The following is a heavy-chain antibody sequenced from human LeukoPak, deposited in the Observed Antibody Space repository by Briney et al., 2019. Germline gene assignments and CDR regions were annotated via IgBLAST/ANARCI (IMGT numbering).Heavy chain of an antibody. CDR3: ASLSYYGSGSNAFDI. V-gene: IGHV3-30-3*01. Sequence: GGSLRLSCAASGFTFSTYAFHWVRQAPGKGLGWVAVISYDGSNEYYADSVKGRFTISRDNPKNTLFLQMNSLRPEDTAVYYCASLSYYGSGSNAFDIWGQGTMVTVSS. J-gene: IGHJ3*02. CDR2: ISYDGSNE. D-gene: IGHD3-10*01. CDR1: GFTFSTYA.